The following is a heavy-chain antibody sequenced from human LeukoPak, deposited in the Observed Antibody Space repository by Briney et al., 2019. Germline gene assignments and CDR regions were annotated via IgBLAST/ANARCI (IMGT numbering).Heavy chain of an antibody. V-gene: IGHV3-23*01. CDR3: AKAARIQLWFWDY. CDR2: ISSSGGST. D-gene: IGHD5-18*01. Sequence: GGSLRLSCAASGFTFSSYAMSWVRQVPGKGLEWVSAISSSGGSTYYADSVKGRFTISRDNSKNTLYLQMNSLRAEDTAVYYCAKAARIQLWFWDYWGQGTLVTVSS. J-gene: IGHJ4*02. CDR1: GFTFSSYA.